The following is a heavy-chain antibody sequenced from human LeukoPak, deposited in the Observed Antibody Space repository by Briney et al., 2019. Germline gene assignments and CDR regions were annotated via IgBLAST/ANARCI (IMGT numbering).Heavy chain of an antibody. Sequence: SETLSLTCTVSGGSISSYYWSWIRQPPGKGLEWIGYIYYSGSTNYNPSLKSRVTISVDTSKNQFSLKLSSVTAADTAVYYCARGVRYFDYWGQGTLVTVSS. CDR2: IYYSGST. V-gene: IGHV4-59*01. J-gene: IGHJ4*02. CDR3: ARGVRYFDY. CDR1: GGSISSYY. D-gene: IGHD4/OR15-4a*01.